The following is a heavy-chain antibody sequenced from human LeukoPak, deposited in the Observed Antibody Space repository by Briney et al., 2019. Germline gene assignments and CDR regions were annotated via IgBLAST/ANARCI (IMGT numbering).Heavy chain of an antibody. J-gene: IGHJ2*01. Sequence: GGSLRLSCVGSGFPFSRFGMHWVRQAPGKGLEWVAFIRYDGSTKYYADSVKGRFTISRDNSKNTLYLHMHSLRPEDTAVYYCARFLEQGDQYFDLWGRGTLVTVSS. V-gene: IGHV3-30*02. D-gene: IGHD1-1*01. CDR2: IRYDGSTK. CDR3: ARFLEQGDQYFDL. CDR1: GFPFSRFG.